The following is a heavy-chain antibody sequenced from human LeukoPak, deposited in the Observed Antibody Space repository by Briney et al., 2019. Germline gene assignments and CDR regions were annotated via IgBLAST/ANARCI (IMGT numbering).Heavy chain of an antibody. D-gene: IGHD5-12*01. V-gene: IGHV4-34*01. CDR3: ARGLRVTVVMFSGPRAYYFDY. J-gene: IGHJ4*02. Sequence: SETLSLTCAVYGGSFSGYYWSWIRQPPGKGLEWIGEINHSGSTNYNPSLKSRVTISVDTSKNQFSLKLSSVTAAETAVYYCARGLRVTVVMFSGPRAYYFDYWGQGTLVTVSS. CDR1: GGSFSGYY. CDR2: INHSGST.